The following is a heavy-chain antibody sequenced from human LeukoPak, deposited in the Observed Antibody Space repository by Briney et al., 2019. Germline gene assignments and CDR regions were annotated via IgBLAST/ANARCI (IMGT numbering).Heavy chain of an antibody. CDR2: ISYDGSNK. V-gene: IGHV3-30*18. CDR3: AKLGYCSGGSCHPYYYYGMDV. J-gene: IGHJ6*04. Sequence: GGSLRLSCAASGFTFSSYGMHWVRQAPGKGLEWVAVISYDGSNKYYADSVKGRFTISRDNSKDTLYLQMNSLRAEDTAVYYCAKLGYCSGGSCHPYYYYGMDVWGKGTTVTVSS. CDR1: GFTFSSYG. D-gene: IGHD2-15*01.